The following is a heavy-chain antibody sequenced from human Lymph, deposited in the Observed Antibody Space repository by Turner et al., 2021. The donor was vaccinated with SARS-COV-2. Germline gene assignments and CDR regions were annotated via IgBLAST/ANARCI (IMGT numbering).Heavy chain of an antibody. CDR1: GFTFSSYT. V-gene: IGHV3-23*01. J-gene: IGHJ5*02. Sequence: EVQLLESGGGLVLPGGSLRLSRAASGFTFSSYTMSWVRRAAGRGWEWVAAISGSGASTYYADSVKGRYTISRDNSKNTLYLQMNSLRVEDTAVYYCAKDGYDGIYCGGGSCYSGWFDPWGQGTLVTVSS. CDR3: AKDGYDGIYCGGGSCYSGWFDP. D-gene: IGHD2-15*01. CDR2: ISGSGAST.